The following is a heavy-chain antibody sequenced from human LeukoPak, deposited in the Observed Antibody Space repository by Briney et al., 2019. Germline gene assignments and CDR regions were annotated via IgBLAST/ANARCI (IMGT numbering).Heavy chain of an antibody. J-gene: IGHJ6*02. CDR1: GFTFSGYP. CDR3: AKDIGCTSTSCYTSRYYGLDV. CDR2: ISYDGSNK. Sequence: GGSLRLSCAASGFTFSGYPIHWVRQAPGKGLEWVAVISYDGSNKYYADSVKGRSTISRDNSKNTLYLQMNSLRAEDTALYYCAKDIGCTSTSCYTSRYYGLDVWGQGTTVTVSS. V-gene: IGHV3-30-3*02. D-gene: IGHD2-2*02.